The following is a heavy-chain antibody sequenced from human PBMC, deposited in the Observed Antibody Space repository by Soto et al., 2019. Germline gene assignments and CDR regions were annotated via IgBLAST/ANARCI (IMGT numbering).Heavy chain of an antibody. V-gene: IGHV4-31*03. CDR1: GGSISSGGYY. CDR2: IYYSGST. Sequence: QVQLQESGPGLVKPSQTLSLTCTVSGGSISSGGYYWSWIRQHPGKGLEWIGYIYYSGSTYYNPSLKRRFTISVNTSKNQFSLKLSSVTAADTAVYYCARYVPPRGFDIWGQGTMVTVSS. J-gene: IGHJ3*02. D-gene: IGHD3-10*02. CDR3: ARYVPPRGFDI.